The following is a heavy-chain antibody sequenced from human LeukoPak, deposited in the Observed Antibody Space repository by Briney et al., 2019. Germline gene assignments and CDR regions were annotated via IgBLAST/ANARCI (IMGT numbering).Heavy chain of an antibody. CDR2: IYYTGNT. CDR1: GGAITSSSYY. J-gene: IGHJ4*02. CDR3: ARSPPTRWLGYFDY. D-gene: IGHD5-24*01. V-gene: IGHV4-39*07. Sequence: SETLSLTCSVSGGAITSSSYYWGWIRQPPGEGLEWIGSIYYTGNTDYNPSLKSRVTTSVDTSKNQFSLTLTSLTAADTAVYYCARSPPTRWLGYFDYWGQGTLVTVSS.